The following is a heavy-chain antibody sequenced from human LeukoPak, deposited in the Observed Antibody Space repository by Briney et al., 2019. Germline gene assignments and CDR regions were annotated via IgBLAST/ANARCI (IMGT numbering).Heavy chain of an antibody. CDR1: GGTFSSYA. V-gene: IGHV1-69*05. CDR3: ARARVAEDQPFDY. CDR2: IIPIFGTA. Sequence: ASVKVSCKASGGTFSSYAISWLRQAPGQGLEWMGGIIPIFGTANYAQKFQGRVTITTDESTSTAYMELSSLRSEDTAVYYCARARVAEDQPFDYWGQGTLVTVSS. J-gene: IGHJ4*02. D-gene: IGHD2-2*01.